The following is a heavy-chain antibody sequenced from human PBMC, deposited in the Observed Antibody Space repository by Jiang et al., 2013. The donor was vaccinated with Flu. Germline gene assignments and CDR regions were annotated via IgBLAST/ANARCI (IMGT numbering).Heavy chain of an antibody. V-gene: IGHV3-23*01. CDR3: ARNRVSGSSSPPVF. Sequence: LLESGGDLVQPGGSLRLSCVGSGFTFSSYAMNWVRQAPGKGLEWVSAISGSGDTTYYADSVKGRFTISRDNSKNTLSLQLNSLRAEDTAVYYCARNRVSGSSSPPVFWGQGTLVTVSS. CDR1: GFTFSSYA. CDR2: ISGSGDTT. J-gene: IGHJ4*02. D-gene: IGHD6-6*01.